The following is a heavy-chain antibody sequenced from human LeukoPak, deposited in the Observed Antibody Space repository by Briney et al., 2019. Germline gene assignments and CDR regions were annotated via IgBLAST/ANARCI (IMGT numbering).Heavy chain of an antibody. V-gene: IGHV4-59*08. CDR2: IYYSGST. CDR1: GGSISSYY. CDR3: ARATGPYYYGSGSYYNVGPIDY. Sequence: PSETLSLTCTVSGGSISSYYWSWIRQPPGKGLEWIGYIYYSGSTNYNPSLKSRVTISVDTSKNQFSLKLSSVTAADTAVYYCARATGPYYYGSGSYYNVGPIDYWGQGTLVTVSS. D-gene: IGHD3-10*01. J-gene: IGHJ4*02.